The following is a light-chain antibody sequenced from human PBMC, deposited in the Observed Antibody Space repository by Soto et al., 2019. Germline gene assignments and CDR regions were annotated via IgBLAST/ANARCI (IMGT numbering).Light chain of an antibody. J-gene: IGLJ2*01. V-gene: IGLV2-14*01. CDR3: SSFTTTNTVL. CDR1: SSDVGGYNY. Sequence: QSALTQPASVSGSPGQSITISCTGTSSDVGGYNYVSWYQQHPGKAPKLMIYNVSNRPSGVSNRFSGSKSGNTASLTISGLQDEDEGHYYCSSFTTTNTVLFGGGNKVTVL. CDR2: NVS.